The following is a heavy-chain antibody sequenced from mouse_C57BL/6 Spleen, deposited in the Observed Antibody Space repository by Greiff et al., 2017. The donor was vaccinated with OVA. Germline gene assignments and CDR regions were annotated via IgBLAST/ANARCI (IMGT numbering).Heavy chain of an antibody. V-gene: IGHV1-42*01. CDR2: INPSTGGT. Sequence: VQLQQSGPELVKPGASVKISCKASGYSFTGYYMNWVKQSPEKSLEWIGEINPSTGGTTYNQKFKAKATLTVDKSSSTAYMQLKSLTSEDSAVYYCAYCGSSPNWGQGTLVTVSA. J-gene: IGHJ3*01. D-gene: IGHD1-1*01. CDR3: AYCGSSPN. CDR1: GYSFTGYY.